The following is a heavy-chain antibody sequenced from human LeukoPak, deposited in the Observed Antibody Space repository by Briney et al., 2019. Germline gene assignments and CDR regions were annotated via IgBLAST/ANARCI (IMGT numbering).Heavy chain of an antibody. CDR2: ISSSSSYI. CDR3: ARDKSCDSYGSGGTDD. J-gene: IGHJ4*02. V-gene: IGHV3-21*01. CDR1: GFTFSSYS. Sequence: GGSLRLSCAASGFTFSSYSMNWVRQAPGKGLEWVSSISSSSSYIYYADSVKGRFTISRDNAKNSLYLQMNSLRAEDTAVYYWARDKSCDSYGSGGTDDWGQGTLVTVSS. D-gene: IGHD3-10*01.